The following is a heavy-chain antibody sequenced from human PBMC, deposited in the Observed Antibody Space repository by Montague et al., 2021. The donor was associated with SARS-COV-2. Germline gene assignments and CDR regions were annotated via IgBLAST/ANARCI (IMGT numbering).Heavy chain of an antibody. CDR1: GGSISSGSYY. J-gene: IGHJ6*02. Sequence: TLSLTCTVSGGSISSGSYYWSWIRQPAGKGLKWIGRIYTSGSTNYNPSLKGRVTISVDTSKNQFSLKLSSVTAADTAVYYCASEQIVVVPAAPYYYYGIDVWGQGTTVTVSS. D-gene: IGHD2-2*01. V-gene: IGHV4-61*02. CDR3: ASEQIVVVPAAPYYYYGIDV. CDR2: IYTSGST.